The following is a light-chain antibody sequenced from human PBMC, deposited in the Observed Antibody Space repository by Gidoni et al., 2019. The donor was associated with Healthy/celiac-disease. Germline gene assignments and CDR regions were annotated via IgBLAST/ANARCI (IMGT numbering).Light chain of an antibody. CDR1: QGIRND. Sequence: ATQMTQAPSSLSASVGDRVTITCRASQGIRNDLGWYQQKPGKAPKLLIYAASSLQSGVPSRFSGSGSGTDFTLTISSLQPEDFATYYCLQDYNYPWTFGQGTKVEIK. J-gene: IGKJ1*01. CDR2: AAS. V-gene: IGKV1-6*01. CDR3: LQDYNYPWT.